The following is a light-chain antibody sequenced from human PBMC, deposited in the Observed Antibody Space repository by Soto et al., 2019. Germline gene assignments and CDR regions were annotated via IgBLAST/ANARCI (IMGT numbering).Light chain of an antibody. V-gene: IGLV1-40*01. CDR2: GNS. J-gene: IGLJ3*02. CDR1: NSNFGADYD. CDR3: QSYDSSLSAGV. Sequence: QSVLTQPPSVSGAPGQRVTISCTGSNSNFGADYDVHWYQHLPGTAPKLLMYGNSNRPSGVPDRFSGSKSGTSASLGITGLQAEDEADYYCQSYDSSLSAGVFGGGTKLTVL.